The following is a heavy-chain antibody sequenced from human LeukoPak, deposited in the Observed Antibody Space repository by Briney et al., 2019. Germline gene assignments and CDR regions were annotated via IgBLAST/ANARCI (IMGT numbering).Heavy chain of an antibody. CDR2: IYYSGST. D-gene: IGHD1-1*01. J-gene: IGHJ3*02. Sequence: SETLSLTCTVSGGSISSYYWSWIRQPPGKGLEWIGYIYYSGSTNYNPSLKSRVTISVDTSKNQFSLKLNSVTAADTAVYYCARAHPNDDAFDIWGQGTMVTVSS. CDR3: ARAHPNDDAFDI. CDR1: GGSISSYY. V-gene: IGHV4-59*01.